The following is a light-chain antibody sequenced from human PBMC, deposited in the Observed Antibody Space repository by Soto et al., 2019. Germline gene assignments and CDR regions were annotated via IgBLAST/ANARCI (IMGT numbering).Light chain of an antibody. CDR2: KAS. CDR3: QQYNSYPWT. CDR1: QSISSW. J-gene: IGKJ1*01. Sequence: XXGDRVTITCRASQSISSWLAWYQQKPGKAPKLLIYKASXLESGVPSRFSGSGSGTEFTLTISSLQPDDFATYYCQQYNSYPWTFGQGTKVEIK. V-gene: IGKV1-5*03.